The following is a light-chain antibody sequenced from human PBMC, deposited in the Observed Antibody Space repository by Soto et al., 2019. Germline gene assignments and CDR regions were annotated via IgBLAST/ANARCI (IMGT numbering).Light chain of an antibody. CDR2: EVS. V-gene: IGLV2-14*01. CDR1: SSDVGGYND. J-gene: IGLJ1*01. Sequence: QSALTQPASVSGSPGQSITISCTGTSSDVGGYNDVSWYQQHPGKAPKLMIYEVSNRPSGVSNRFSGSKSGNTASLTISGLQADDAADYYCSSYTSSSTRVFGTGTKVTVL. CDR3: SSYTSSSTRV.